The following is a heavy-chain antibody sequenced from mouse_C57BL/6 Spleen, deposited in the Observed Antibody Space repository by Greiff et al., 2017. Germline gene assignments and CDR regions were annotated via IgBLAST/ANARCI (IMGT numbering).Heavy chain of an antibody. CDR3: ARSSGYVSFDY. CDR1: GYAFSSSW. J-gene: IGHJ2*01. CDR2: IYPGDGDT. V-gene: IGHV1-82*01. D-gene: IGHD3-2*02. Sequence: QVQLQQSGPELVKPGASVKISCKASGYAFSSSWMNWVKQRPGKGLEWIGRIYPGDGDTNYNGKFKGKATLTADKSSSTAYMQLSSLTSEDSAVYFCARSSGYVSFDYWGQGTTLTVSS.